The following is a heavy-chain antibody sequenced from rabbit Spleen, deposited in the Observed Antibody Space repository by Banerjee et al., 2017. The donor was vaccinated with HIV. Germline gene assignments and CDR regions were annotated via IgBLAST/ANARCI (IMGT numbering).Heavy chain of an antibody. CDR3: ARDLAGVIGWNFGW. D-gene: IGHD4-1*01. Sequence: QSLEESGGDLVKPGASLTLTCTASGVSFSISSYMCWVRQAPGKGLEWIACIDAGSSTFTYFATWAKGRFTISKTSSTTVTLQMTRLTAADTATYFCARDLAGVIGWNFGWWGPGTLVTVS. CDR2: IDAGSSTFT. J-gene: IGHJ4*01. V-gene: IGHV1S40*01. CDR1: GVSFSISSY.